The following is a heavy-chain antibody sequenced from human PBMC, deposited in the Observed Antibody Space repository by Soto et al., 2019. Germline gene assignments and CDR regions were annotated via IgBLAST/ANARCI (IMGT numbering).Heavy chain of an antibody. CDR3: ARARGGYFDY. Sequence: SETLSLTCAVSGGSISSGAYYWSWIRQHPGKGLEWIGYIYYSGSTNYNPSLKGRVTISVDTSKNQFSLKLTSVTAADTAVYYCARARGGYFDYWGQGTLVTVSS. J-gene: IGHJ4*02. CDR1: GGSISSGAYY. V-gene: IGHV4-61*08. CDR2: IYYSGST.